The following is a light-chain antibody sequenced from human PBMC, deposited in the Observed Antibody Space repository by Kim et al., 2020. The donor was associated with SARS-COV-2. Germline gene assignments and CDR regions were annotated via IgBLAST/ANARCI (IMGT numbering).Light chain of an antibody. Sequence: GDRVTITCRASQDISNYLAWYQQKPGKVPKLLIYAASALQSGVPSRFSGSGSGTEFTLTISSLQPEDVAAYYCQNYNSAPYTFGQGTKLEIK. J-gene: IGKJ2*01. CDR1: QDISNY. CDR2: AAS. V-gene: IGKV1-27*01. CDR3: QNYNSAPYT.